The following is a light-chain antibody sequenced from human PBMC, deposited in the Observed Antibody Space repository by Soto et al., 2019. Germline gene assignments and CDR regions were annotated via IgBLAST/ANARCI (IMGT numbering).Light chain of an antibody. CDR2: GAS. CDR1: QSVSSSY. J-gene: IGKJ1*01. Sequence: LTQSPGTLALSRWERATLSCRASQSVSSSYLAWYQHRPGQAPRLLIFGASSRATGIPDRFSGTGSGTDFTLTTSRLEPEDFAVYYCQQYGNSPWTFGQGTKVDIK. CDR3: QQYGNSPWT. V-gene: IGKV3-20*01.